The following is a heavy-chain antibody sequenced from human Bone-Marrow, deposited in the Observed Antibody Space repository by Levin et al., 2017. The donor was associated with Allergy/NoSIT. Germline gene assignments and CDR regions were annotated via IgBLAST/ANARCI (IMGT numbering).Heavy chain of an antibody. CDR2: IFYSGDT. CDR3: VTLLRYFDY. Sequence: SQTLSLTCTVSGGSIRRSSYFWGWIRQPPGKGLEWIGSIFYSGDTYSNPSLKSRVAVSVDTSKNQFSLKLNSVTAVDTAVYYCVTLLRYFDYWGQGTLVTVSS. J-gene: IGHJ4*02. V-gene: IGHV4-39*01. D-gene: IGHD3-9*01. CDR1: GGSIRRSSYF.